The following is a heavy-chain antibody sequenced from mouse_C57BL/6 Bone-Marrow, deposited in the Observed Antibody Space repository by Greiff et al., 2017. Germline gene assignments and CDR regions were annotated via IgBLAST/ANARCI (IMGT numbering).Heavy chain of an antibody. CDR3: ARAGGTIDY. Sequence: VQLQQSGPELVKPGASVKISCKASGYAFSSSWMNWVKQRPGQGLEWIGRIYPGDGDTNYNGKFKGKATLTVDKSSRTAYMPLSSLTSEDSAVYFCARAGGTIDYGGQGTTRTVSS. CDR1: GYAFSSSW. V-gene: IGHV1-82*01. J-gene: IGHJ2*01. CDR2: IYPGDGDT. D-gene: IGHD4-1*01.